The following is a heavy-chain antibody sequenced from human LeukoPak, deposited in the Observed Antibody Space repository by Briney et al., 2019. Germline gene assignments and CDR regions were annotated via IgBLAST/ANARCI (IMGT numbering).Heavy chain of an antibody. CDR2: IYQDGSEK. CDR3: ARQLWGLIVVVITAKYHPFDI. D-gene: IGHD3-22*01. J-gene: IGHJ3*02. CDR1: GFTFSNYW. Sequence: PGGSLRLSCVASGFTFSNYWMSWVRLAPGKELEWVANIYQDGSEKNYVDSVRGRFTVSRDNAENSLYLQMNSLRAEDTALYYCARQLWGLIVVVITAKYHPFDIWGQGTMVTVSS. V-gene: IGHV3-7*01.